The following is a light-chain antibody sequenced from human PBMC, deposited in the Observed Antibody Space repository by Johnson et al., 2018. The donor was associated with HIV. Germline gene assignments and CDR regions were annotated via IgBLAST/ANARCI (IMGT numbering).Light chain of an antibody. CDR2: ANT. CDR1: SSNIGNNY. CDR3: GTWDNSLSAFV. Sequence: QSLLTQPPSVSAAPGQKVTISCSGSSSNIGNNYVSWYQQLPGTAPKLLIYANTKRPSGIPDRFSGSKSGTSATLGITGLQTGDEAAYYCGTWDNSLSAFVFGSGTKVAVL. V-gene: IGLV1-51*01. J-gene: IGLJ1*01.